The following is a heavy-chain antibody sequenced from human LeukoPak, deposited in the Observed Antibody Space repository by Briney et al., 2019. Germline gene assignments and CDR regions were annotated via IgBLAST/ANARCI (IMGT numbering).Heavy chain of an antibody. CDR2: ISAYNDNT. CDR3: ARDMGYRSGGSCPHNASDI. D-gene: IGHD2-15*01. V-gene: IGHV1-18*01. Sequence: ASVKVSCKASGYTFTNNGISWMRQAPGQGLEWMGWISAYNDNTNNAQKFQGRVTMTTDTSTSTAYMELRSLRSDDTAVYYCARDMGYRSGGSCPHNASDIWGQGTMVTVS. CDR1: GYTFTNNG. J-gene: IGHJ3*02.